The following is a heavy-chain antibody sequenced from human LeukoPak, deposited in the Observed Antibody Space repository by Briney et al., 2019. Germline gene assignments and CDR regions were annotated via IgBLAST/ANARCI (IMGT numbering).Heavy chain of an antibody. D-gene: IGHD6-19*01. CDR2: ISSEGTIK. CDR1: GFTFSRYS. Sequence: GALRLSCAASGFTFSRYSFHWVRQAPGQGLEWVAVISSEGTIKYYGDSVKGRFTSSRDNAKNTLYLQMNSLRAEDTAVYYCARTVAGYYFDYWGQGTLVTVSS. CDR3: ARTVAGYYFDY. V-gene: IGHV3-30*03. J-gene: IGHJ4*02.